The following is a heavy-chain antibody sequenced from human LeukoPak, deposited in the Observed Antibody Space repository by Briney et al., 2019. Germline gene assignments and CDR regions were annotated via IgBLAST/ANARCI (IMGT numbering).Heavy chain of an antibody. CDR1: GFTFSSYW. D-gene: IGHD1-26*01. Sequence: GGSLRVSCAASGFTFSSYWMHWVRQARGKGLVWVSRINRDGSSTSYADSVKGRFTISRDNAKNTLNLQMNSLRAEDMAVYYCARASGSYSFDYWGQGNLVTVSS. J-gene: IGHJ4*02. CDR2: INRDGSST. CDR3: ARASGSYSFDY. V-gene: IGHV3-74*01.